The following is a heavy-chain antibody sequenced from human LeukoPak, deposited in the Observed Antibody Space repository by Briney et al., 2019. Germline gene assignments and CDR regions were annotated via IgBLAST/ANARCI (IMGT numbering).Heavy chain of an antibody. CDR1: GYTLTELS. CDR3: ATLGYCSSTSCYGFNWFDP. Sequence: ASVKVSCKVSGYTLTELSMHWGRQAPGKGLEWMGGFDPEDGETIYAKKFQGRVTMTEDTSTDTDYMELSSLMSEDTAVYYCATLGYCSSTSCYGFNWFDPWGQGTLVTVSS. J-gene: IGHJ5*02. CDR2: FDPEDGET. V-gene: IGHV1-24*01. D-gene: IGHD2-2*01.